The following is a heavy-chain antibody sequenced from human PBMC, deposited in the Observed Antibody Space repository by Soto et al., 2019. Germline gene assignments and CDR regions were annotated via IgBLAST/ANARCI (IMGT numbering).Heavy chain of an antibody. CDR2: VSAYNGNT. V-gene: IGHV1-18*04. CDR3: ARVAVGYCSSTSCYTSSVGYYGMDV. J-gene: IGHJ6*02. D-gene: IGHD2-2*02. CDR1: GYTLTSYG. Sequence: ASVKVSCKASGYTLTSYGISWVRQAPGQGLEWMGWVSAYNGNTNYAPKLQGRVTMTKDTSTSTAYMELRSLRSDDTAVYYCARVAVGYCSSTSCYTSSVGYYGMDVWGQGTTVTVSS.